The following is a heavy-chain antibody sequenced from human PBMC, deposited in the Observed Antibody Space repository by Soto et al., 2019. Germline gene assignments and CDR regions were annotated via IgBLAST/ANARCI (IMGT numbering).Heavy chain of an antibody. J-gene: IGHJ5*02. V-gene: IGHV4-34*01. D-gene: IGHD3-22*01. Sequence: SETLSLTCAVYGGSFSGYYWSWIRQPPGKGLEWIGEINHSGSTNYNPSLKSRVTISVDTSKNQFSLKLSSVTAADTAVYYCARRITMIVVVYSNWFDPWGQGTLVTVSS. CDR1: GGSFSGYY. CDR2: INHSGST. CDR3: ARRITMIVVVYSNWFDP.